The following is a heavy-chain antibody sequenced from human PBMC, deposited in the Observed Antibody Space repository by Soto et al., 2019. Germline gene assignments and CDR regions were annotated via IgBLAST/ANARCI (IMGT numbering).Heavy chain of an antibody. J-gene: IGHJ6*03. D-gene: IGHD2-21*01. CDR3: AKILLFVDHGYMDV. V-gene: IGHV1-69*02. Sequence: QVQLVQSGAELKKPGSSVKVSCEASGGSFTSYSCTWVRQAPGQGLEWMGRIIPIQGKANYALKFQDRVTITADRSTRTVYMELKSLRPEDTAVYFCAKILLFVDHGYMDVWGKGTTVTVSS. CDR1: GGSFTSYS. CDR2: IIPIQGKA.